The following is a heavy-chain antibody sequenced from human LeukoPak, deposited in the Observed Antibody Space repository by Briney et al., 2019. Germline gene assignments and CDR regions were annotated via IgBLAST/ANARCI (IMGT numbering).Heavy chain of an antibody. D-gene: IGHD6-13*01. V-gene: IGHV3-21*01. CDR2: ISSSSSYI. CDR3: AMGTYSSSWFLDY. J-gene: IGHJ4*02. Sequence: GGSLRLSCAASGFTFSTYYMNWVRQAPGKGLEWVSSISSSSSYIYYADSMKGRFTISRDNAKDSLYLQMSSLRAEDTAVYYCAMGTYSSSWFLDYWGQGTLVTVSS. CDR1: GFTFSTYY.